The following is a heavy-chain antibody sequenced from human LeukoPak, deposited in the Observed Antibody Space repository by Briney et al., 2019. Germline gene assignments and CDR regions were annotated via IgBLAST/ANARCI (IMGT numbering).Heavy chain of an antibody. D-gene: IGHD2-15*01. V-gene: IGHV3-30*18. J-gene: IGHJ6*02. CDR3: AKGSGGSCYSSGDV. CDR2: ISSDGSSK. Sequence: GGSLRLSCAASGFTFSSYDIHWVRQAPGKGLEWVAAISSDGSSKYYAGSVRGRSTISRDKSNNTVSLQMSSLRPEDTAVYYCAKGSGGSCYSSGDVWGQGTTVTVSS. CDR1: GFTFSSYD.